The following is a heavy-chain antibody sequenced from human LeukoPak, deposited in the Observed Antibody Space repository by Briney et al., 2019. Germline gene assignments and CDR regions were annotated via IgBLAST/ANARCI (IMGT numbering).Heavy chain of an antibody. V-gene: IGHV1-69*06. Sequence: ASVKVSCKASGGTFSSYAISWVRQAPGQGLEWMGGIIPIFGTANYAQKFQGRVTITADKSTSTAYMELSSLRSEDTAVYYCARDLGYYDILTGYYGLDYWGQGTLVTVSS. D-gene: IGHD3-9*01. CDR1: GGTFSSYA. J-gene: IGHJ4*02. CDR3: ARDLGYYDILTGYYGLDY. CDR2: IIPIFGTA.